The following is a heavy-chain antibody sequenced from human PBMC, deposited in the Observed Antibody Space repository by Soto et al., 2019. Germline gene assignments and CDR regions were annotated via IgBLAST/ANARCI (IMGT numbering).Heavy chain of an antibody. Sequence: ASVKVSCKASGYTFTSYYMHWVRQAPGQGLEWMGIINPSGGSTSYAQKFQGRVTMTRDTSTSTVYMELRSLRSDDTAMYYCATTPAAVGTTWFDPWGQGTLVTVSS. CDR2: INPSGGST. V-gene: IGHV1-46*01. CDR3: ATTPAAVGTTWFDP. CDR1: GYTFTSYY. D-gene: IGHD6-13*01. J-gene: IGHJ5*02.